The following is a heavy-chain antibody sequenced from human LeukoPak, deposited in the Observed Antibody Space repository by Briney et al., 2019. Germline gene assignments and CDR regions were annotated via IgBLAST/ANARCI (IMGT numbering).Heavy chain of an antibody. Sequence: ASVKVSCKASGYTFTSYAIQWLRQAPGQRFEWMGWINAVNGDTKYSQRFQGRVTITRDTSANTAYMELSSLRSEDTAVYYCARDPRSGFHDYWGQGTLVTVSS. D-gene: IGHD3-22*01. V-gene: IGHV1-3*01. CDR1: GYTFTSYA. CDR2: INAVNGDT. CDR3: ARDPRSGFHDY. J-gene: IGHJ4*02.